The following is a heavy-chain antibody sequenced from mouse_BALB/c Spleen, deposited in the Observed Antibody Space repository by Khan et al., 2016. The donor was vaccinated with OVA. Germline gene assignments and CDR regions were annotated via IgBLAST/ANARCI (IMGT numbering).Heavy chain of an antibody. CDR2: IDPANGNT. CDR3: ARTNYYGYVNY. J-gene: IGHJ2*01. CDR1: GFNIKDTY. Sequence: VQLKQSGAELVKPGASVKLSCTASGFNIKDTYMHWVKQRPEQGLEWIGRIDPANGNTKYDPKFQGKATITADTSSNTAYLQLSSLTSEDTAVXYCARTNYYGYVNYWGQGTTLTVSS. D-gene: IGHD1-2*01. V-gene: IGHV14-3*02.